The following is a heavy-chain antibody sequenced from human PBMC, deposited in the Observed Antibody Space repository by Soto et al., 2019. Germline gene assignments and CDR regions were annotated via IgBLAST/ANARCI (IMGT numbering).Heavy chain of an antibody. CDR1: GYTFTSYD. CDR3: ARRFANTPRYGMDV. D-gene: IGHD3-16*01. V-gene: IGHV1-8*01. CDR2: MNPNSGNT. Sequence: QVQLVQSGAEVKKPGASVKVSCKASGYTFTSYDINWVRQATGQGLEWMGWMNPNSGNTGYAQKFQGGVTMTRNTSISTAYMELSSLRSEDTAVYYCARRFANTPRYGMDVWGQGTTVTVSS. J-gene: IGHJ6*02.